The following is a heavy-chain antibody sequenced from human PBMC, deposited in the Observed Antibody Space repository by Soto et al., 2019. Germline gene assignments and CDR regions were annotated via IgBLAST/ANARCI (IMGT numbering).Heavy chain of an antibody. V-gene: IGHV1-46*03. Sequence: QVQLEQSGAEVKKPGASVRVSCKASGFTFTSYYMHWVRQAPGQGLEWMGVLNPSAGTTNYAQKFQGRVTMTRDTSTSTVYMELSSLRSEDTAVYYCARRDYYSSGSDDYWGPGTLVTVSS. J-gene: IGHJ4*02. CDR2: LNPSAGTT. D-gene: IGHD3-10*01. CDR3: ARRDYYSSGSDDY. CDR1: GFTFTSYY.